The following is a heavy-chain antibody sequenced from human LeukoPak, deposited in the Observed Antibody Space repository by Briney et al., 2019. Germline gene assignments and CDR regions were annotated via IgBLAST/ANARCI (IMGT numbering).Heavy chain of an antibody. Sequence: PGGSLRLSCAASGFTFSSYGMHWVRQAPGKGLEWVAVISYDGSNKYYADSVEGRFTISRDNSKNTLYLQMNSLRAEGTAVYYCAKEGGWYYFDYWGQGTLVTVSS. J-gene: IGHJ4*02. V-gene: IGHV3-30*18. CDR1: GFTFSSYG. D-gene: IGHD6-19*01. CDR3: AKEGGWYYFDY. CDR2: ISYDGSNK.